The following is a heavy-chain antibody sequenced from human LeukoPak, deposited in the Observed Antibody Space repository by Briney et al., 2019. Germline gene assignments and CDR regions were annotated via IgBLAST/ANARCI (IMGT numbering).Heavy chain of an antibody. Sequence: GESLKISCKGSGYSFTSYRIGWVRQMPGKGLEWMGIIYPGDSDTRYSPSFQGQVTISADKSISTAYLQWSSLKASDTAMYYCARTYVGAAAGIQTWFDPWGQGTLVTVSS. CDR3: ARTYVGAAAGIQTWFDP. D-gene: IGHD6-13*01. V-gene: IGHV5-51*01. J-gene: IGHJ5*02. CDR1: GYSFTSYR. CDR2: IYPGDSDT.